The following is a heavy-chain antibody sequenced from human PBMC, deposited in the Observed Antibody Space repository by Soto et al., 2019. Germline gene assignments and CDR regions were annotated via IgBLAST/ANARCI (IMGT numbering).Heavy chain of an antibody. D-gene: IGHD6-19*01. V-gene: IGHV4-39*01. CDR3: ARRTVNIRTFYSGLKTHCFDY. J-gene: IGHJ4*02. CDR1: GGSISSSSYY. CDR2: IYYSGST. Sequence: QLQLQESGPGLVKPSETLSLTCAVSGGSISSSSYYWGWIRQPPGKGLEWIGSIYYSGSTYYTPSLQRRVAISVDPPKNQFALKLNSVTAADTAVYYCARRTVNIRTFYSGLKTHCFDYWGQGTLVTVSS.